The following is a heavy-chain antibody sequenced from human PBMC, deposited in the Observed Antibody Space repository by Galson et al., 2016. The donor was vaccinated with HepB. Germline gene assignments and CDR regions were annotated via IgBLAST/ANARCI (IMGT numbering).Heavy chain of an antibody. Sequence: SETLSLTCTVSGRSVSRGSYYWGWIRQPPGKGLEWIGSANYSGNTYYNPTLKSRVTISIDASNNQVSLKLTPLTVADTAVYYCASTWGYWGQGILVTVSS. J-gene: IGHJ4*02. V-gene: IGHV4-39*07. CDR2: ANYSGNT. D-gene: IGHD1-26*01. CDR1: GRSVSRGSYY. CDR3: ASTWGY.